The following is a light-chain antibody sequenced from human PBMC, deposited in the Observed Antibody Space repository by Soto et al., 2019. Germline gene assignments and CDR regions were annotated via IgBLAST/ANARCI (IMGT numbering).Light chain of an antibody. CDR3: QQSYSTPPT. CDR1: QSISSY. CDR2: AAT. J-gene: IGKJ5*01. Sequence: DIQMTQSPSSLSASVGDRVTITSRASQSISSYLNWYQQKTGQAPKLLNYAATSLQSGVPSSFSGSGSEADFTLTNSSLQPQDFATYHCQQSYSTPPTFGHGTRLEIK. V-gene: IGKV1-39*01.